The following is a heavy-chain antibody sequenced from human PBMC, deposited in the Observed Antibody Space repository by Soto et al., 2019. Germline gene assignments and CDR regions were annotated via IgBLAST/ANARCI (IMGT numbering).Heavy chain of an antibody. Sequence: SETLSLTCTVSGGSISSYYWSWIRQPPGKGLEWIGSIYYRGSANNNPSLKSRVTISVDTSKNQFSLKLSSVTAADTAVYYCVRSNYFDYWGQGTLVTVSS. V-gene: IGHV4-59*01. CDR1: GGSISSYY. J-gene: IGHJ4*02. CDR2: IYYRGSA. CDR3: VRSNYFDY.